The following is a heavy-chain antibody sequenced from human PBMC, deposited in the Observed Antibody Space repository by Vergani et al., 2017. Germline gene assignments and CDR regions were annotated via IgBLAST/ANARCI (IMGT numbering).Heavy chain of an antibody. Sequence: EVQLLESGGGLVQPGGSLSLSCAASGFTFSSYAMSWVRQAPGKGLEWGPAISGRGGSTYYADSVKGRFTISRDNSKNTLYLQMNSLRAEDTAVYYCAKGAAAGFDYWGQGTLVTVSS. D-gene: IGHD6-25*01. V-gene: IGHV3-23*01. CDR1: GFTFSSYA. CDR2: ISGRGGST. J-gene: IGHJ4*02. CDR3: AKGAAAGFDY.